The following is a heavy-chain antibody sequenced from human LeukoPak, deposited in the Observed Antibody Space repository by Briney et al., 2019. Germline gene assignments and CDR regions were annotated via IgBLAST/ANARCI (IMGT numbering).Heavy chain of an antibody. CDR3: ARKYSSSWQYYYYYYMDV. V-gene: IGHV7-4-1*02. Sequence: GASVKVSCKASGYTFTSYAMNWVRQAPGQGLEWMGWINTNTGNPTYAQGFTGRFVFSLDTSVSTAYLQISSLKAEDTAVYYCARKYSSSWQYYYYYYMDVWGKGTTVTVSS. CDR1: GYTFTSYA. D-gene: IGHD6-13*01. J-gene: IGHJ6*03. CDR2: INTNTGNP.